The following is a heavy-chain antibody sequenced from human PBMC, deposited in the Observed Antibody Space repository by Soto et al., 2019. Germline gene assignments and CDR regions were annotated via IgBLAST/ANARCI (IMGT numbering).Heavy chain of an antibody. V-gene: IGHV3-48*01. CDR2: ISPSSDTK. Sequence: HPGGSLRLSCAVSGFTFNIIIINWVRQAPGKGLEWVSYISPSSDTKYYADSVKGRFTISRDSAKKTVYLQMNSLRAEDTAVYFCARELRHSHIPFDPWGQGTRVTVSS. D-gene: IGHD2-15*01. CDR1: GFTFNIII. CDR3: ARELRHSHIPFDP. J-gene: IGHJ5*02.